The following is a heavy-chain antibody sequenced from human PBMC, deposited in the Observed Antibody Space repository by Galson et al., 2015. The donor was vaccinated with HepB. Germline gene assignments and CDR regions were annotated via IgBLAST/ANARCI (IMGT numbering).Heavy chain of an antibody. CDR1: GYTLTELS. CDR3: ATGKDIVDPQSPPAFDY. V-gene: IGHV1-24*01. Sequence: SVKVSCKVSGYTLTELSMHWVRQAPGKGLEWMGGFDPEDGETIYAQKFQGRVTMTEDTSTDTAYMELSSLRSEDTAVYYCATGKDIVDPQSPPAFDYWGQGTLVTVSS. D-gene: IGHD2-15*01. CDR2: FDPEDGET. J-gene: IGHJ4*02.